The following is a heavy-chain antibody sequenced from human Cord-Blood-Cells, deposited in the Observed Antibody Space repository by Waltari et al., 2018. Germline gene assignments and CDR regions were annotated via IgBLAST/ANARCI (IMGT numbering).Heavy chain of an antibody. CDR1: GGSISSSSYY. V-gene: IGHV4-39*01. CDR3: ASAWSIAARPESWYFDL. J-gene: IGHJ2*01. Sequence: QLQLQESGPGLVKPSETLSLTCTVSGGSISSSSYYLGWIRQPPGKGLEWIGSIYYSGSPYYNPSLKSRVTISVDTSKNQFSLKLSSVTAADTAAYYCASAWSIAARPESWYFDLWGRDTLVTVSS. D-gene: IGHD6-6*01. CDR2: IYYSGSP.